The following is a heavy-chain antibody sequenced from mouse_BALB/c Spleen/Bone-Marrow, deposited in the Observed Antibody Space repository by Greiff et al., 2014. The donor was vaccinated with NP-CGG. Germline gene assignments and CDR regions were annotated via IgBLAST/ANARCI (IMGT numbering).Heavy chain of an antibody. D-gene: IGHD4-1*01. CDR3: ARWEYYAMDY. J-gene: IGHJ4*01. CDR2: IDPANGNT. V-gene: IGHV14-3*02. Sequence: VQLQQSGAELVKPGASVKLSRTASGFNFKDTYMHWVKQRPEQGLEWIGRIDPANGNTKYDPKFQGKATITADTSSNTAYLQLSSLTSEDTAVYYCARWEYYAMDYWGQGTPVTVSS. CDR1: GFNFKDTY.